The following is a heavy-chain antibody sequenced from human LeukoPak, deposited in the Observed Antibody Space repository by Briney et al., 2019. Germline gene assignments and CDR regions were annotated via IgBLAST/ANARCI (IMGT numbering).Heavy chain of an antibody. CDR2: ISYDENNK. J-gene: IGHJ4*02. CDR1: GFNFRNYA. Sequence: GGSLRLSCAVSGFNFRNYAMDWVRQAPGKGLEGVSVISYDENNKDYADSVKGRFTISRDNSKNTLYLQMSSLRDEDTAVYYCAREYCSTSNCPNFDYWGRGTLVTVSS. CDR3: AREYCSTSNCPNFDY. V-gene: IGHV3-30*04. D-gene: IGHD2-2*01.